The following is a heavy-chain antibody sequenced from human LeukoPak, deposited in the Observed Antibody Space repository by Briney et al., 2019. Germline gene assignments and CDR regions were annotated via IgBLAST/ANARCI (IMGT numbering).Heavy chain of an antibody. CDR1: GGSISSYY. CDR3: ARTSVLVAPGFEYYFDY. Sequence: PSETLSLTCTVSGGSISSYYWSWIRQPPGKGLEWIGYIYYSGSTNYNPSLKSRVTISVDTSKNQFSLKLSSGTAADTAVYYCARTSVLVAPGFEYYFDYWGQGTLVTVSS. V-gene: IGHV4-59*01. D-gene: IGHD2-8*02. J-gene: IGHJ4*02. CDR2: IYYSGST.